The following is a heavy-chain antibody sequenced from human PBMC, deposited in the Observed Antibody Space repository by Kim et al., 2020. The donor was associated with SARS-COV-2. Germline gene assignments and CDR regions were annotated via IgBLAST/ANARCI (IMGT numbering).Heavy chain of an antibody. V-gene: IGHV4-38-2*02. CDR3: ARCEIENWFDP. J-gene: IGHJ5*02. Sequence: SETLSLTCTVSGFSISSGFYWGWIRQPPGKGLEWIGNVYHGGYTYYNPSLKSRVTISTDTSKNQISLKLRSVTGADTAVYYCARCEIENWFDPWGQGTLVTVSS. CDR1: GFSISSGFY. D-gene: IGHD2-21*01. CDR2: VYHGGYT.